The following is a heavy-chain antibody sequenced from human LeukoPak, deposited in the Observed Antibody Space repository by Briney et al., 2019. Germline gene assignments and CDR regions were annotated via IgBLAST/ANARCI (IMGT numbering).Heavy chain of an antibody. CDR3: ARGPRYCSGGSCYLASVYYYYYMDV. CDR1: GGSISSYY. V-gene: IGHV4-59*01. J-gene: IGHJ6*03. CDR2: IYYSGST. D-gene: IGHD2-15*01. Sequence: PSETLSLTCTVSGGSISSYYWSWIRQPPGKGLEWIGYIYYSGSTNYNPSLKSRVTISVDTSKNQFSLKLSSVTAADTAVYYCARGPRYCSGGSCYLASVYYYYYMDVRGKGTTVTVSS.